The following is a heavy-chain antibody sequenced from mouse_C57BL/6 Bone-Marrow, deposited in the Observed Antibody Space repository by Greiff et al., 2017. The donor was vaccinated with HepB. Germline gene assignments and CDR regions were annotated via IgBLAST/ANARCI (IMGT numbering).Heavy chain of an antibody. Sequence: QVQLKESGAELVKPGASVKMSCKASGYTFTSYWITWVKQRPGQGLEWIGDIYPGSGSTNYNEKFKSKATLTVDTSSSTAYMQLSSRTSEDSAVYYCAREADSSASYAMDDWGQGTSVTVSS. V-gene: IGHV1-55*01. J-gene: IGHJ4*01. D-gene: IGHD3-2*02. CDR2: IYPGSGST. CDR3: AREADSSASYAMDD. CDR1: GYTFTSYW.